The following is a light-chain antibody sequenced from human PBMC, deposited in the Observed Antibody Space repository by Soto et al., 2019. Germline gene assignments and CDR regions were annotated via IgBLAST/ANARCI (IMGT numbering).Light chain of an antibody. J-gene: IGLJ2*01. CDR3: AAWDDSLSCMV. CDR2: RNN. V-gene: IGLV1-47*01. Sequence: QSVLTQPPSASGTPGQRVTISCSGSSSNIGSNYVYWYQQLPGTAPKLLIYRNNQRPSGVPDRFSGSKSGTSASLAISGVRSEDEADYYCAAWDDSLSCMVFGGGTKLTVL. CDR1: SSNIGSNY.